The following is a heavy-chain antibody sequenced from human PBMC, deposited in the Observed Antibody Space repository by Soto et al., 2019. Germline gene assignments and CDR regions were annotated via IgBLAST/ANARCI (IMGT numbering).Heavy chain of an antibody. D-gene: IGHD2-15*01. Sequence: GGSLRLSCTASGFNFVSSAMSWVRQAPGKGLEWVSAITIGGFSTFYADSVKGRFTISGDDSKNTLYLQMNSLRAEDTALYYCARAGGFCGGSNCYPHWFELWGQGTLVTVSS. V-gene: IGHV3-23*01. CDR2: ITIGGFST. J-gene: IGHJ5*02. CDR3: ARAGGFCGGSNCYPHWFEL. CDR1: GFNFVSSA.